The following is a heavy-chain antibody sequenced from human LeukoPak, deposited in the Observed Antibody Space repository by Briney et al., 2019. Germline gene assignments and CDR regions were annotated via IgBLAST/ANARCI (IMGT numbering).Heavy chain of an antibody. V-gene: IGHV3-21*04. J-gene: IGHJ3*02. CDR1: GFTFSSYS. CDR2: ISSGSSYI. Sequence: PGGSLRLSCAASGFTFSSYSMNWVRQAPGKGLEWVSSISSGSSYIYYADSVKGRFTISRDNAKNSLYLQMNSLRVEDTAVYYCAKDYDFWSGYLRAFDIWGQGTMVTVSS. CDR3: AKDYDFWSGYLRAFDI. D-gene: IGHD3-3*01.